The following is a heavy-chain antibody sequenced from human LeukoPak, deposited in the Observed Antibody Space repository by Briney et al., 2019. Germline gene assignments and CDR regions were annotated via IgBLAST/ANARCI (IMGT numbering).Heavy chain of an antibody. V-gene: IGHV4-39*01. CDR3: ARGAATMD. Sequence: SETLSLTCTVSGGSISSSSYYWGWIRQPPGKGLEWIGSIYYSGSTYYNPSLKSRVTISADTSKNQFSLKLSSVTAADTAVYYCARGAATMDWGQGTLVTVSS. D-gene: IGHD3-10*01. J-gene: IGHJ4*02. CDR2: IYYSGST. CDR1: GGSISSSSYY.